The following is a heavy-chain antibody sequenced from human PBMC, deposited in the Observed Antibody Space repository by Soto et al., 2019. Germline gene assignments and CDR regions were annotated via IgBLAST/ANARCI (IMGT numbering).Heavy chain of an antibody. V-gene: IGHV4-61*01. CDR3: ARDGYYYGSGNLGRLDP. D-gene: IGHD3-10*01. J-gene: IGHJ5*02. CDR2: IYYSGST. Sequence: SETLSLTCTVPGGSVSSGSYYWSWIRQPPGKGLEWIGYIYYSGSTNYNPSLKSRVTISVDTSKNQFSLKLSSVTAADTAVYYCARDGYYYGSGNLGRLDPWGQGTLVTVSS. CDR1: GGSVSSGSYY.